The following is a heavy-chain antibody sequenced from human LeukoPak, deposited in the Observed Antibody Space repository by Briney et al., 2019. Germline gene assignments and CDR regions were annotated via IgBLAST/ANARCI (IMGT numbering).Heavy chain of an antibody. CDR1: GFTFSSYE. CDR2: ISSSASTI. J-gene: IGHJ2*01. CDR3: ARDLYGDHWYFDL. V-gene: IGHV3-48*03. D-gene: IGHD4-17*01. Sequence: GGSLRLSCAASGFTFSSYEMNWVRQAPGKGLEWVSYISSSASTINYADFVKGRFTISRDNAKNSLYLQMNGLRAEDTAVYYCARDLYGDHWYFDLWGRGTLVTVSS.